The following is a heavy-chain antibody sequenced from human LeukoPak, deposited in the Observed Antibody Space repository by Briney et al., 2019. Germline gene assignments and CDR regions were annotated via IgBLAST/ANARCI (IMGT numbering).Heavy chain of an antibody. V-gene: IGHV2-5*02. CDR1: GFSLSTSGVG. CDR3: AHHSGGSSGWYEIINWFDP. J-gene: IGHJ5*02. Sequence: SGPTLVNPTQTLTLTCTFSGFSLSTSGVGVGWIRQPPGKALEWLALIYWDDDKRYSPSLKSRLTITKDTSKNQVVLTMTNMDPVDTATYYCAHHSGGSSGWYEIINWFDPWAREPWSPSPQ. D-gene: IGHD6-19*01. CDR2: IYWDDDK.